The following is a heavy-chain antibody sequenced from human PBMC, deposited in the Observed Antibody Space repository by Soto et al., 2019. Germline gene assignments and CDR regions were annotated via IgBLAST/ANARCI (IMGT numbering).Heavy chain of an antibody. CDR1: GFTFSSYA. Sequence: EVQLLESGGGLVQPGGSLRLSCAASGFTFSSYAMSWVRQAPGKGLEWVSAISGSGGSTYYADSVKGRFTISRDNSKNTLYRQRNSGRAEDTAVYYSAKDQGQCLGTNAFDIWGQGTMVTVSS. CDR3: AKDQGQCLGTNAFDI. V-gene: IGHV3-23*01. CDR2: ISGSGGST. D-gene: IGHD6-19*01. J-gene: IGHJ3*02.